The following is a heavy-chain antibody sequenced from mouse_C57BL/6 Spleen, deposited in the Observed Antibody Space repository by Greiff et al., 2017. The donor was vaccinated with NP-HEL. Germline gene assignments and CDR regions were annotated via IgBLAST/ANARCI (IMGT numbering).Heavy chain of an antibody. CDR3: ARGGDSPYFDY. D-gene: IGHD2-13*01. CDR1: GYAFSSSW. J-gene: IGHJ2*01. V-gene: IGHV1-82*01. Sequence: QVQLKESGPELVKPGASVKISCKASGYAFSSSWMNWVKQRPGKGLEWIGRIYPGDGDTNYNGKFKGKATLTADKSSSTAYMQLSSLTSEDSAVYFCARGGDSPYFDYWGQGTTLTVSS. CDR2: IYPGDGDT.